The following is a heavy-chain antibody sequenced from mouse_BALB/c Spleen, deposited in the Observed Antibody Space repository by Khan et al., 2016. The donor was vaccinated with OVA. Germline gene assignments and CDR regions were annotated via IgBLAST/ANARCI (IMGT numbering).Heavy chain of an antibody. V-gene: IGHV14-3*02. J-gene: IGHJ2*01. D-gene: IGHD4-1*01. Sequence: EVQLQQSGAELVKPGASVKLSCTASGFNIKDTHMHWVKQRPEQGLEWIGRIDPANDNSKYDPRFQGKATITADTSSNTAYIHLSSLTSEDTAVYYCAPAGTGDYFDYWGQGTTLTVSS. CDR3: APAGTGDYFDY. CDR1: GFNIKDTH. CDR2: IDPANDNS.